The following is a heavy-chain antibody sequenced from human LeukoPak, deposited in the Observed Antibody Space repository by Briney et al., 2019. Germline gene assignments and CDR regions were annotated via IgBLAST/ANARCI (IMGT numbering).Heavy chain of an antibody. J-gene: IGHJ6*03. CDR3: ARVWWELLMGYYYYYMDV. Sequence: ASVKVSCKASGYTFTSYYMHWVRQAPGQGLEWMGWISAYNGNTNYAQKLQGRVTMTTDTSTSTAYMELRSLRSDDTAVYYCARVWWELLMGYYYYYMDVWGKGTTVTVSS. CDR2: ISAYNGNT. CDR1: GYTFTSYY. V-gene: IGHV1-18*04. D-gene: IGHD1-26*01.